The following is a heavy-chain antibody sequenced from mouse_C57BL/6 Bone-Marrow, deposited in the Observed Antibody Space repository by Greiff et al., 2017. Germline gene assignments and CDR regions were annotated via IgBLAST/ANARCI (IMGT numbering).Heavy chain of an antibody. V-gene: IGHV14-3*01. CDR3: AGLRRYWYFEV. Sequence: VQLQQSVAELVRPGASVKLSCTASGFNFKNTYMHWVKQRPEQGLEWIGRIDPANGNTKYAPKFQGKATITADTSSNTAYLQLSSLTSEDTALYYCAGLRRYWYFEVWGTGTTVTVSS. CDR2: IDPANGNT. J-gene: IGHJ1*03. D-gene: IGHD2-4*01. CDR1: GFNFKNTY.